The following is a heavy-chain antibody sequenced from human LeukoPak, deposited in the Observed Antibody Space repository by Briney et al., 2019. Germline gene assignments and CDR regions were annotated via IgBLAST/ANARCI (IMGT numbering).Heavy chain of an antibody. CDR3: ARHTLVGARNAFDI. J-gene: IGHJ3*02. CDR2: MYYSGNT. D-gene: IGHD1-26*01. V-gene: IGHV4-59*08. Sequence: SETLSLTCNVSGGSISSYYWSWIRQPPVKGLEWIGYMYYSGNTNYNPSLKSRVTTSVDSSKNQFSLKLSSVTAADTAVYYCARHTLVGARNAFDIWGQGTMVTVSS. CDR1: GGSISSYY.